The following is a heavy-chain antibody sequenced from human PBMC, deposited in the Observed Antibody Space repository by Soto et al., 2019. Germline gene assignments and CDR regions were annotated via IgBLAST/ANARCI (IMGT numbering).Heavy chain of an antibody. CDR2: ISGSGGST. CDR3: VKDSGYEPVNWFDP. Sequence: QPGGSLRLSCAASGFTFSSYAMSWVRQAPGKGLEWVSAISGSGGSTYYADSVKGRFTISRDNSKNSLFLQMHSLRPEDTAFYYCVKDSGYEPVNWFDPWGRGVRVTVSS. D-gene: IGHD5-12*01. V-gene: IGHV3-23*01. J-gene: IGHJ5*02. CDR1: GFTFSSYA.